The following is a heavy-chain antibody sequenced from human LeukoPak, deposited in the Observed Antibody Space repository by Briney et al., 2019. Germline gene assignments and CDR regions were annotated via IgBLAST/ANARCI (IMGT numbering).Heavy chain of an antibody. V-gene: IGHV1-24*01. CDR2: FDPEDGET. CDR3: ATPFGYYSRSSLFNY. J-gene: IGHJ4*02. CDR1: GYTLTELS. D-gene: IGHD6-6*01. Sequence: ASVKVSCKVSGYTLTELSMHWVRQAPGKGLEWMGGFDPEDGETIYAQKFQGRATMTEDTSTDTAYMELSSLRSEDTAVYYCATPFGYYSRSSLFNYWGQGTLVTVSS.